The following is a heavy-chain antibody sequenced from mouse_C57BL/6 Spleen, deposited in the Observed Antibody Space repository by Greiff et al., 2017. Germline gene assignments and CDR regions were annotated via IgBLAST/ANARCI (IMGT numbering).Heavy chain of an antibody. D-gene: IGHD3-2*02. CDR1: GYTFTDYY. CDR2: INPNNGGT. CDR3: AREEVSSGSFAY. V-gene: IGHV1-26*01. Sequence: VQLQQSGPELVKPGASVKISCKASGYTFTDYYMNWVQQSHGKSLEWIGDINPNNGGTSYNQKFKGKATLTVAKSSSTAYMELRSLTSEDSAVYYCAREEVSSGSFAYWGQGTLVTGSA. J-gene: IGHJ3*01.